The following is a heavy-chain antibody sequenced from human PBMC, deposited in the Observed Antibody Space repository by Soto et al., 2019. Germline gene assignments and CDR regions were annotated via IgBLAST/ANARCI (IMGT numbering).Heavy chain of an antibody. CDR1: GYSFSNNW. CDR2: IYPGDSDT. CDR3: ARLRGYASDYYYGIDV. Sequence: PGESVKISCKRSGYSFSNNWIGWVRQMPGKGLEWMGIIYPGDSDTRYTPSFQGQVTFSADRSISTAYLQWTSLKASDTAIYYCARLRGYASDYYYGIDVWGQGTTVTVSS. V-gene: IGHV5-51*01. D-gene: IGHD5-12*01. J-gene: IGHJ6*02.